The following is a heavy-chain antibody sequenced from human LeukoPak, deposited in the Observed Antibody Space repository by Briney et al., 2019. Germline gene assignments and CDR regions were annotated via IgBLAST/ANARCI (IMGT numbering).Heavy chain of an antibody. D-gene: IGHD1-7*01. J-gene: IGHJ6*02. V-gene: IGHV3-7*01. CDR1: GFTFSSYW. Sequence: GGSLRLSCAASGFTFSSYWMSWVRQAPGKGLEWVANIKQDGSEKYYVDSVKGRFTIPRDNAKNSLYLQMNSLRAEDTAVYYCARANAGNWNYWGGYYYYYGMDVWGQGTTVTVSS. CDR2: IKQDGSEK. CDR3: ARANAGNWNYWGGYYYYYGMDV.